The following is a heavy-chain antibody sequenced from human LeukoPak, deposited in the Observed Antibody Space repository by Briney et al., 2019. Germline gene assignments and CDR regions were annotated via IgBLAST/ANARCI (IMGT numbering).Heavy chain of an antibody. V-gene: IGHV1-18*01. Sequence: ASVKVSCKASGYTFTSYGISWVRQAPGQGLECMGWISAYNGNTNYAQKLQGRVTMTTDTSTSTAYMELRSLRSDDTAVYYCARARGFTIFGVVRSEYYFDYWGQGTLVTVSS. J-gene: IGHJ4*02. CDR2: ISAYNGNT. CDR3: ARARGFTIFGVVRSEYYFDY. CDR1: GYTFTSYG. D-gene: IGHD3-3*01.